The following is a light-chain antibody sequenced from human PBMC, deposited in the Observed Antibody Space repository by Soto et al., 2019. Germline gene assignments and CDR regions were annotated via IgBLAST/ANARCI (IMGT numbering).Light chain of an antibody. CDR3: QQLYSYPLT. CDR2: AAS. CDR1: QGITSY. J-gene: IGKJ4*01. V-gene: IGKV1-9*01. Sequence: IQVTQYPSSLSASVGDRVTITCRASQGITSYLAWYQQKPGKAPKLLIYAASALQTGVSSRFSGSGYGTDFALTISNLQPEDFATYFCQQLYSYPLTFGGGTKVDIK.